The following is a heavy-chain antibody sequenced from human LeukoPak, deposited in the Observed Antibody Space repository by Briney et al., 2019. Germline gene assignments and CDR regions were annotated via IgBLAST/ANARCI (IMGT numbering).Heavy chain of an antibody. CDR1: GYTFTSYG. CDR3: ARDRLLWFGEDYYGMDV. V-gene: IGHV1-18*04. Sequence: ASVKVSCKASGYTFTSYGISWVRQAPGQGLEWMGWISAYNGNTNYAQKLQGRVTMATDTSTSTAYMELRSLRSGDTAVYYCARDRLLWFGEDYYGMDVWGKGTTVTVSS. CDR2: ISAYNGNT. D-gene: IGHD3-10*01. J-gene: IGHJ6*04.